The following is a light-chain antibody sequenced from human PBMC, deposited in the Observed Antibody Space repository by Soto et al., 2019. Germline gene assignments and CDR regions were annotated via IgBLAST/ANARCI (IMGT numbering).Light chain of an antibody. CDR3: QQYYSYPLT. J-gene: IGKJ3*01. V-gene: IGKV1-8*01. CDR1: QGISSY. Sequence: AIRMTQSPSSLSASTGDRVTITCRSSQGISSYLAWYQQKPGKAPKLLIYAASTLQSGVPSRFSGSGSGTDFTLTISCLQSKDFATYYGQQYYSYPLTFGPGTKVDIK. CDR2: AAS.